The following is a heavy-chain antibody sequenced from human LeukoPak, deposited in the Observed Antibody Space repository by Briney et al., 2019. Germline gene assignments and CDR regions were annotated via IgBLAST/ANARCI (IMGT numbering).Heavy chain of an antibody. CDR3: ARRIRVAGFDY. CDR1: GYSFSSYW. V-gene: IGHV5-51*01. CDR2: IYPGDSDT. J-gene: IGHJ4*02. Sequence: GESLKISCKASGYSFSSYWIAWVRQMPGKGLEWMGIIYPGDSDTRYSPSFQGQVTISADKSISTAYLQWSSLKASDTAMYYCARRIRVAGFDYWGQGTLVTVSS. D-gene: IGHD6-19*01.